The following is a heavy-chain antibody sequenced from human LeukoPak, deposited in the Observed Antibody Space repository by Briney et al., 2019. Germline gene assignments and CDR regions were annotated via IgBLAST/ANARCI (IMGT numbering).Heavy chain of an antibody. D-gene: IGHD2-2*03. CDR1: GFTFSSYY. J-gene: IGHJ5*02. V-gene: IGHV3-74*01. Sequence: PGGSLRLSCAASGFTFSSYYMHSVRQAPGKGLVWVSRIKSDGSVTGYADSVKGRFAISRDNAKNTMYLQMNSLRAEDTAVYYCARDWIDRGTFDPWGQGTLVTVSS. CDR2: IKSDGSVT. CDR3: ARDWIDRGTFDP.